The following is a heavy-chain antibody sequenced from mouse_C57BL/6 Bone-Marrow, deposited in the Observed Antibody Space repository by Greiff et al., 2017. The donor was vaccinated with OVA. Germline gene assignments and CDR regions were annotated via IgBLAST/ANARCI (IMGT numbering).Heavy chain of an antibody. J-gene: IGHJ2*01. CDR3: ARLWGCC. CDR1: GFTFSSYG. V-gene: IGHV5-6*01. CDR2: ISSGGSYT. Sequence: EVKLMESGGDLVKPGGSLKLSCAASGFTFSSYGMSWVRQTPDKRLEWVANISSGGSYTYYQDSVKGRFTISRDNAKNTLYLQMSSVKSEDTSMYYCARLWGCCWGQGTTLTVS.